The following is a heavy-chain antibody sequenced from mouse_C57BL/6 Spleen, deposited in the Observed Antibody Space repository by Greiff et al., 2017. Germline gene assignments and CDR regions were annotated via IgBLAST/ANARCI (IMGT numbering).Heavy chain of an antibody. CDR2: INPNNGGT. Sequence: EVQLQQSGPELVKPGASVKISCKASGYTFTDYYMNWVKQSHGKSLEWIGDINPNNGGTSYNQKFKGKATLTVDKSSSTAYMALRSLTSEDSAVYYCAKTYYGSSYRFAYWGQGTLVTVSA. V-gene: IGHV1-26*01. CDR3: AKTYYGSSYRFAY. D-gene: IGHD1-1*01. J-gene: IGHJ3*01. CDR1: GYTFTDYY.